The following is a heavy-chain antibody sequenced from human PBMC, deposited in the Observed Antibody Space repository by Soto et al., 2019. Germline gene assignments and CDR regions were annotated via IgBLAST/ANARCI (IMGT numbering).Heavy chain of an antibody. V-gene: IGHV4-59*08. J-gene: IGHJ6*03. CDR1: GGSISSYY. D-gene: IGHD6-6*01. CDR3: ASVEFGYSSSLAYYYMDV. Sequence: SETLSLTCTVSGGSISSYYWSWIRQPPGKGLEWIGYIYYSGSTNYNPSLKSRVTISVDTSKNQFSLKLSSVTDADTAVYYCASVEFGYSSSLAYYYMDVWGKGTTVTVSS. CDR2: IYYSGST.